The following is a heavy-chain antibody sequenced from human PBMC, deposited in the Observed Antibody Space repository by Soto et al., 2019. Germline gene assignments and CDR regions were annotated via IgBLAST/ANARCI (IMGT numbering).Heavy chain of an antibody. V-gene: IGHV3-33*01. Sequence: QVQLVESGGGVVQPGRSLRLSCAASGFTFSSYGMHWVRQAPGKGLEWVAVIWYDGSNKYYADSVKGRFTISRDNSKNTLYLQMNRLRAEDTAVYYCARDYWGRFDAFDIWGQGTMVTVSS. CDR2: IWYDGSNK. J-gene: IGHJ3*02. CDR1: GFTFSSYG. D-gene: IGHD2-21*01. CDR3: ARDYWGRFDAFDI.